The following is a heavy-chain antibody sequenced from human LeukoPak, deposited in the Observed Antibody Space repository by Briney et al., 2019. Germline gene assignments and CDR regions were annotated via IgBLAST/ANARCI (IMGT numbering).Heavy chain of an antibody. CDR3: TTDGGGGAYTPSDY. D-gene: IGHD2-15*01. V-gene: IGHV3-15*01. Sequence: GGSLRLSCAASGFTFADAWMSWVRQVPGKGLEWIGRIKSKSDGGAADYAAPVKDRFIFSRDDSKDTLYLQMDSLKTEDSAVYFCTTDGGGGAYTPSDYWGQGTLVTVSS. J-gene: IGHJ4*02. CDR2: IKSKSDGGAA. CDR1: GFTFADAW.